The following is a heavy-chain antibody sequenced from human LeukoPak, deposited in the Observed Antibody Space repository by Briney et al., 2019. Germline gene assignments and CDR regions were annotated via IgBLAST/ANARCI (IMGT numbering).Heavy chain of an antibody. CDR1: GFXFSSYE. CDR3: AREITYYGMDV. Sequence: GGSLRLSCAASGFXFSSYEMNWVRQAPGKGLEWVSYISSSGSTIYDADSVKGRFTISRDNAKNSLYLQMNSLRAEDTAVYYCAREITYYGMDVWGQGTMVTVSS. V-gene: IGHV3-48*03. CDR2: ISSSGSTI. D-gene: IGHD3-16*01. J-gene: IGHJ6*02.